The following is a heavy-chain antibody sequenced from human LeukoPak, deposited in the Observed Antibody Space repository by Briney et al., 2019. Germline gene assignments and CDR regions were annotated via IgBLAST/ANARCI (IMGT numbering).Heavy chain of an antibody. J-gene: IGHJ4*02. CDR1: GSSISSYY. V-gene: IGHV4-59*01. CDR2: IYYSGST. Sequence: SETLSLTCTVSGSSISSYYWSWIRQPPGKGLEWIGYIYYSGSTNYNPSLKSRVTISVDTSKNQFSLKLSSVTAADTAVYYCARITDLSVATDYWGQGTLVTVSS. D-gene: IGHD6-19*01. CDR3: ARITDLSVATDY.